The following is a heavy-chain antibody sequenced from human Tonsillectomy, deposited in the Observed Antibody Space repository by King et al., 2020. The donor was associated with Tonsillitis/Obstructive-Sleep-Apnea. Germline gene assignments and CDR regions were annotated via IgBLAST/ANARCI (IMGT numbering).Heavy chain of an antibody. J-gene: IGHJ4*02. CDR3: ARGTDLYCSGGSCYPWDY. V-gene: IGHV1-18*01. Sequence: QLXQSGAEVKKPGASVKVSXKASGYTFTSYGISWVRQAPGQGLEWMGWISXYNGNTNYAQKLQGRVTMTTDTSTSTGYMELRSLRSDDTAVYYCARGTDLYCSGGSCYPWDYWGQGTLVTVSS. CDR1: GYTFTSYG. D-gene: IGHD2-15*01. CDR2: ISXYNGNT.